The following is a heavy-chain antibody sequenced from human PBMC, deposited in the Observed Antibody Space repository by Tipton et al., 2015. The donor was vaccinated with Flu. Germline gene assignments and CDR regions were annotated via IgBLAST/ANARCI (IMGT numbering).Heavy chain of an antibody. CDR1: GFTFSSYS. V-gene: IGHV3-48*03. D-gene: IGHD6-13*01. Sequence: SLRLSCSGSGFTFSSYSMNWVRQAPGKGLEWVSYISSGSTTVYYADSVKGRFTISRDNAGNSLFLQMSRLRAEDTGVYYCAMGGTRAAAGLPDSWGQGTLVTVSS. J-gene: IGHJ5*01. CDR2: ISSGSTTV. CDR3: AMGGTRAAAGLPDS.